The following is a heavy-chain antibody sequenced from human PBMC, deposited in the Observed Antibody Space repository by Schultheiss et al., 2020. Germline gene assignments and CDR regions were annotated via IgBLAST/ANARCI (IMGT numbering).Heavy chain of an antibody. Sequence: GGSLRLSCADSGFTFSTYWMHWVRQAPGKGLVWVSRINSDGSSTSYADSVKGRFTISRDNAKNTLYLQMNSLRAEDTAVYYCARDSRKDGTPDYWGQGTLVTVSS. J-gene: IGHJ4*02. CDR1: GFTFSTYW. CDR3: ARDSRKDGTPDY. D-gene: IGHD5-24*01. V-gene: IGHV3-74*01. CDR2: INSDGSST.